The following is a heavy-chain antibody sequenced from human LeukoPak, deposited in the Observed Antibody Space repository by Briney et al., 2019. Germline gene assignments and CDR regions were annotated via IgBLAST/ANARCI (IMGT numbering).Heavy chain of an antibody. V-gene: IGHV3-20*04. CDR1: GFTFDDYG. J-gene: IGHJ3*02. Sequence: PGGSLRLSCAASGFTFDDYGMSWVRQAPGKGLEWVSGINWNGGSTGYADSVKGRFTISRDNAKNSLYLQMNSLRAEDTAVYYCAKVLVGATVGAFDIWGQGTMVTVSS. CDR2: INWNGGST. CDR3: AKVLVGATVGAFDI. D-gene: IGHD1-26*01.